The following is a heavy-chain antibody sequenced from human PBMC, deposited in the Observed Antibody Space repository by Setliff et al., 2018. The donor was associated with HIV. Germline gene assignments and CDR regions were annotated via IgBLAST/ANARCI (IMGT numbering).Heavy chain of an antibody. CDR3: AREVYRYDDGSESMDV. V-gene: IGHV3-7*01. CDR2: IKQDGSSGYE. J-gene: IGHJ6*03. CDR1: EFTFSGHW. Sequence: GGSLRLSCAASEFTFSGHWMSWVCQAPGKGLEWVANIKQDGSSGYEYYADSVKGRFTISRDSAKNSLYLQTSSLRAEDTAVYYCAREVYRYDDGSESMDVWGKGTTVTVSS. D-gene: IGHD5-18*01.